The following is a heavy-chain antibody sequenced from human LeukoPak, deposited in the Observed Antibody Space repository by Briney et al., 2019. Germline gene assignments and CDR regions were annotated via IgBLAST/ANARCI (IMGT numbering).Heavy chain of an antibody. J-gene: IGHJ1*01. V-gene: IGHV1-18*01. CDR3: VFEVISPEYFQH. CDR1: GYTFTSYG. D-gene: IGHD3-22*01. CDR2: ISAYNGNT. Sequence: GASVKVSCKASGYTFTSYGISWVRQAPGQGLEWMGWISAYNGNTNYAQKLQGRVTMTTDTSTSTAYMELRSLRSDDTAVYYRVFEVISPEYFQHWGQGTLVTVSS.